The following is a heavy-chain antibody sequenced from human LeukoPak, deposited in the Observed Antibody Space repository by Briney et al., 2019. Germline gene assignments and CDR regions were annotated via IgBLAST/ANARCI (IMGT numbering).Heavy chain of an antibody. D-gene: IGHD2-8*02. V-gene: IGHV1-2*02. Sequence: ASGKVCCNASGYTFTCYYMRWVRQAPGQGLGWMGWINPNSGGTNYAQKFQGRVTMTRDTYIRAAYMELSRLRSDDTAVYYCARGLVVYWFDPWGQGTLVTVSS. J-gene: IGHJ5*02. CDR3: ARGLVVYWFDP. CDR1: GYTFTCYY. CDR2: INPNSGGT.